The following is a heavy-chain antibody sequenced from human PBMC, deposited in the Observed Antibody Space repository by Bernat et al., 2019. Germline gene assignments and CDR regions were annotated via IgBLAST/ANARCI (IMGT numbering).Heavy chain of an antibody. CDR2: ISGSGGST. CDR1: GFTFSSYA. Sequence: EVQLVESGGGLVQPGGSLRLSCAASGFTFSSYAMSWVRQAPGKGLEWVSAISGSGGSTYYADSVKGRFTISRDNSKNTLYLQMNSLRAEDTAVYYCAKDLTWYGPPPHDAFDIWGQGTMVTVSS. D-gene: IGHD6-13*01. J-gene: IGHJ3*02. CDR3: AKDLTWYGPPPHDAFDI. V-gene: IGHV3-23*04.